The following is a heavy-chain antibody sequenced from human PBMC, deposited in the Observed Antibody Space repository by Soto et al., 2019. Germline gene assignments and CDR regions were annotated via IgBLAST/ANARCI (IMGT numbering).Heavy chain of an antibody. V-gene: IGHV3-23*01. CDR3: AKDRYCSGGSCYDGAPWYFDL. CDR2: ISGSGGST. Sequence: GGSLRLSCAASGFTFSSYAMSWVRQAPGKGLEWVSAISGSGGSTYYADSVKGRFTISRDNSKNTLYLQMNSLRAEDTAVYYCAKDRYCSGGSCYDGAPWYFDLWGRGTLVTVSS. J-gene: IGHJ2*01. CDR1: GFTFSSYA. D-gene: IGHD2-15*01.